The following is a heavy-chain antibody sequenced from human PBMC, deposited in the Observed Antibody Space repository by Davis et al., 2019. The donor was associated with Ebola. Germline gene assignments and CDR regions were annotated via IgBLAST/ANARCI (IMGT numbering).Heavy chain of an antibody. V-gene: IGHV1-3*01. CDR2: INAGNGNT. J-gene: IGHJ6*02. CDR1: GYTFTSYG. CDR3: AREQGGVYYYYGMDV. Sequence: ASVKVSCKASGYTFTSYGISWVRQAPGQGLEWMGWINAGNGNTKYSQKFQGRVTITRDTSASTAYMELSSLRSEDTAVYYCAREQGGVYYYYGMDVWGQGTTVTVSS.